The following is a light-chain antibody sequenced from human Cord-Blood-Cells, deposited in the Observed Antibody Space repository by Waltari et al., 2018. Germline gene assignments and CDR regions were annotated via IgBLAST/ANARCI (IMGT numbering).Light chain of an antibody. CDR3: CSYAGSYTWV. Sequence: QSALTQPRSVSGSPGPSVTISCTGTSSDVAGYHYVSWYQQHPGKAPKLMIYDVSKRPSGVPDRFSGSKSGNTASLTISGLQAEDEADYYCCSYAGSYTWVFGGGTKLTVL. CDR1: SSDVAGYHY. V-gene: IGLV2-11*01. CDR2: DVS. J-gene: IGLJ3*02.